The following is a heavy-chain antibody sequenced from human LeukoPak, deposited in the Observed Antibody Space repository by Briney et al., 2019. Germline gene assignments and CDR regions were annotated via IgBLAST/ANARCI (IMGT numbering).Heavy chain of an antibody. D-gene: IGHD4-23*01. CDR2: ISWNSGTI. CDR3: AKSAPGGNPFDY. J-gene: IGHJ4*02. CDR1: GFTFDDYA. Sequence: GGSLRLSCAASGFTFDDYAMHWVRQGPGKGLERVSGISWNSGTIGYADSVKGRFTISRDNAKNSLYLQMNSLRAEDTALYYCAKSAPGGNPFDYWGQGTLVTVSS. V-gene: IGHV3-9*01.